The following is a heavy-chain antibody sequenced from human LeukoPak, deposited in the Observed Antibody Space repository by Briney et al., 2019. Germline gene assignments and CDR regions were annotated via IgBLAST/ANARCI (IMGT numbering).Heavy chain of an antibody. J-gene: IGHJ4*02. D-gene: IGHD3-22*01. CDR1: GFTFSSYA. V-gene: IGHV3-30*04. CDR3: ARGGYYYDSSPFDY. CDR2: IWYDGSNK. Sequence: GGSLRLSCAASGFTFSSYAMHWVRQAPGKGLEWVAVIWYDGSNKYYADSVKGRFTISRDNSKNTLYLQMNSLRAEDTAVYYCARGGYYYDSSPFDYWGQGTLVTVSS.